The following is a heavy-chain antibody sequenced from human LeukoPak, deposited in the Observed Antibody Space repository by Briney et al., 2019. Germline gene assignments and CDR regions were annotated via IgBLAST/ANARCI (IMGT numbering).Heavy chain of an antibody. CDR3: ARGIVGGSYYFDQ. V-gene: IGHV4-39*01. CDR1: GGSVSSGSYY. CDR2: IYYHGST. D-gene: IGHD1-26*01. J-gene: IGHJ4*02. Sequence: SETLSLTCTVSGGSVSSGSYYWGWIRQPPGKGLEWIGSIYYHGSTYHNPSLKSRVTISVDTSEKQFSLKLNSVTAADTAVFYCARGIVGGSYYFDQWGQGTLVTVSS.